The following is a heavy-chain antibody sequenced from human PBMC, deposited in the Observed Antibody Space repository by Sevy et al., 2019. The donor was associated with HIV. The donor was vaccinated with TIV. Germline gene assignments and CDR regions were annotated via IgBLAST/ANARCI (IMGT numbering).Heavy chain of an antibody. J-gene: IGHJ6*02. CDR1: GFTFSDHY. CDR2: TRNKANSYTT. Sequence: GGSLRLSCAASGFTFSDHYMDWVRQAPGKGLEWVGRTRNKANSYTTEYAASVKGRLPISRGDSKNSLYLQMNSLKTGDTAVHYCALESCSSTSCYTPTYYYYYGMVVWGQGTTVTVSS. D-gene: IGHD2-2*02. V-gene: IGHV3-72*01. CDR3: ALESCSSTSCYTPTYYYYYGMVV.